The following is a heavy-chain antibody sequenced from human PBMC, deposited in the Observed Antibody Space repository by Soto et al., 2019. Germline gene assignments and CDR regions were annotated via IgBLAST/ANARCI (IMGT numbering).Heavy chain of an antibody. V-gene: IGHV1-58*02. CDR2: IVVGSGNT. CDR3: ATDVEMATIGY. CDR1: GGTFSSYA. D-gene: IGHD5-12*01. Sequence: SVKVSCKASGGTFSSYAISWVRQAPGQGLEWIGWIVVGSGNTNYAQKFQERVTITRDMSTSTAYMELSSLRSEDTAVYYCATDVEMATIGYWGQGTLVTVSS. J-gene: IGHJ4*02.